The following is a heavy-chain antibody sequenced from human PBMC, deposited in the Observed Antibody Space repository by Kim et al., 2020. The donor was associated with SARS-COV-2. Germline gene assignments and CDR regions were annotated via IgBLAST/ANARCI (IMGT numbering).Heavy chain of an antibody. CDR3: ASFWFGETTDYFDY. CDR2: IYYSGST. D-gene: IGHD3-10*01. Sequence: SETLSLTCTVSGGSISSSSYYWGWIRQPPGKGLEWIGSIYYSGSTYYNPSLKSRVTISVDTSKNQFSLKLSSVTAADTAVYYCASFWFGETTDYFDYWGQGTLVTVSS. J-gene: IGHJ4*02. CDR1: GGSISSSSYY. V-gene: IGHV4-39*01.